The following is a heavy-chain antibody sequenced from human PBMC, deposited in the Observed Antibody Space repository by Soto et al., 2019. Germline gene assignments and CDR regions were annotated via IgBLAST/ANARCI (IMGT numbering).Heavy chain of an antibody. J-gene: IGHJ4*02. CDR3: ARADSGLGLRREFAY. CDR1: GFNFDDYA. D-gene: IGHD5-12*01. CDR2: ITWNSGSV. Sequence: EVQLVESGGGLIQPGRALGLSCIGSGFNFDDYAMHWVRQAPGKGMEWVSGITWNSGSVEYADSVKGRFTISRDNVNNSLSLQMNSLRVEDTDFYSCARADSGLGLRREFAYWGQGTLVTVSS. V-gene: IGHV3-9*01.